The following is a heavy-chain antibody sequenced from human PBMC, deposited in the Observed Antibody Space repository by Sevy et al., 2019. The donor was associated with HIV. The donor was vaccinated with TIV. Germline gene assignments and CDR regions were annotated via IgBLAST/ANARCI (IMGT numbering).Heavy chain of an antibody. D-gene: IGHD6-19*01. CDR1: GFSFGDHA. CDR2: INWNSGII. J-gene: IGHJ6*02. V-gene: IGHV3-9*01. Sequence: GGSLKLSCAASGFSFGDHAMHWVRQAPGKGLEWVSGINWNSGIIAYADSVKGRFTISSDNAKNSLHLQMNSQRDDDTALCYWARDISSGHTIESYYFYYGMDVWGQGTTVTVSS. CDR3: ARDISSGHTIESYYFYYGMDV.